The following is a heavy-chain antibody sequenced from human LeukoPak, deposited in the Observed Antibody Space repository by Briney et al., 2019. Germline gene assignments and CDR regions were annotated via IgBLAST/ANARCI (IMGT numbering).Heavy chain of an antibody. CDR1: GDSISSSYW. D-gene: IGHD2-2*01. CDR2: IFHSGNT. Sequence: KASGTLSLTCAVSGDSISSSYWWSWVRQPPGKGLEWIGEIFHSGNTNYNPPLKSRVTISVDKSKNQFSLKLSSVTAADTAVYYCARALCSSTSCYWFDPWGQGTLVTVSS. V-gene: IGHV4-4*02. J-gene: IGHJ5*02. CDR3: ARALCSSTSCYWFDP.